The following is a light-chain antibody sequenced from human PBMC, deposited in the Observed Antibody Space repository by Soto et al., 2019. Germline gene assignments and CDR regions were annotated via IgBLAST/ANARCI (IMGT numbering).Light chain of an antibody. Sequence: QSVLTQPPSASGTPGQRVTIPCSGSSSNIGSNFVNWYQQLPGTAPKLLMYNNNQRPSAVPGRFSGSKSGTSASLAISGLLSEDEADYYCATWDDSLNVVFGGGTKLTVL. CDR1: SSNIGSNF. CDR2: NNN. V-gene: IGLV1-44*01. J-gene: IGLJ2*01. CDR3: ATWDDSLNVV.